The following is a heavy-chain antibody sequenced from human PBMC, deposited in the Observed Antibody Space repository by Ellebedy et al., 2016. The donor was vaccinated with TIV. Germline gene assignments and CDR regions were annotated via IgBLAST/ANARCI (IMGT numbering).Heavy chain of an antibody. J-gene: IGHJ5*02. CDR1: GYSFTSYW. D-gene: IGHD3-10*01. CDR2: IYPGDSDT. V-gene: IGHV5-51*01. CDR3: ARDTHLSYGSGSLWDGFDP. Sequence: GGSLRLSCKGSGYSFTSYWIGWVRQMPGKGLEWMGIIYPGDSDTRYSPSFQGQVTISADKSISTAYLQWSSLKASDTAMYYCARDTHLSYGSGSLWDGFDPWGQGTLVTVSS.